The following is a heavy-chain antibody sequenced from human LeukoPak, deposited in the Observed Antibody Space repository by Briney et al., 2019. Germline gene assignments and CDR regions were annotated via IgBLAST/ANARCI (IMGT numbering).Heavy chain of an antibody. D-gene: IGHD3-10*01. CDR2: INPNSGGT. CDR3: ARVPKRLLWFGELSY. V-gene: IGHV1-2*02. CDR1: GYTFTSYD. J-gene: IGHJ4*02. Sequence: ASVKVSCKASGYTFTSYDINWVRQATGQGLEWMGWINPNSGGTNYAQKFQGRVTMTRDTSISTAYMELSRLRSDDTAVYYCARVPKRLLWFGELSYWGQGTLVTVSS.